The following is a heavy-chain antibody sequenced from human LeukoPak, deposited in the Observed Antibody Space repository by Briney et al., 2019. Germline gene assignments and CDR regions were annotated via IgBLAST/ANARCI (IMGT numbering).Heavy chain of an antibody. V-gene: IGHV3-20*04. Sequence: PGGSLRLSCAASGFTFGDYDMTWVRQAPGKGLEWVSGINWTGGSTIYADSVKGRFTISRDNGKNSMYLQMNSLRAEDTAFYYCARGFLEWSFDYWGQGTLVTVSS. CDR2: INWTGGST. D-gene: IGHD3-3*01. J-gene: IGHJ4*02. CDR3: ARGFLEWSFDY. CDR1: GFTFGDYD.